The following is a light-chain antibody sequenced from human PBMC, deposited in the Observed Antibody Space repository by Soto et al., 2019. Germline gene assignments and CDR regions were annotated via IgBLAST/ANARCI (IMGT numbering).Light chain of an antibody. V-gene: IGKV3-11*01. CDR2: DAS. CDR3: QQRTNWPPALS. Sequence: EIVLKQSPATLSLSPGERATLSCRASQSVSSFLAWYQQKPGQTPRLLIYDASKRATGIPVRFSGSGSGTDFTLTISSLEPEDFAVYYCQQRTNWPPALSFGGGTKVEI. J-gene: IGKJ4*01. CDR1: QSVSSF.